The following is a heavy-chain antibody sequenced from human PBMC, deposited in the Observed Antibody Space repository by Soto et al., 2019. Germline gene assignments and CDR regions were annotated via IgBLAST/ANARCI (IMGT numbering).Heavy chain of an antibody. V-gene: IGHV4-59*01. CDR1: GVSISGYY. Sequence: VQLQESGPGLVKPSETLSLTCTVSGVSISGYYWSWIRQSPGKGLEWIGYIHYSGSTNYNPSLKSRVTISVDTSKNQLSLKLSSVTAADTAVYYCARGSAAGTKSPFDYWGQGTLVTVSS. J-gene: IGHJ4*02. CDR2: IHYSGST. CDR3: ARGSAAGTKSPFDY. D-gene: IGHD6-13*01.